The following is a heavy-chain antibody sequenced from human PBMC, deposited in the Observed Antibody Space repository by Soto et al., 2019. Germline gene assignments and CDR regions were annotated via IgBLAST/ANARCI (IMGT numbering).Heavy chain of an antibody. CDR3: ARQQHVDTAMAPYSRYGMDV. J-gene: IGHJ6*02. V-gene: IGHV1-8*01. CDR1: GYTFTSYD. CDR2: MNPNSGNT. Sequence: GASVKVSCKASGYTFTSYDINWVRQATGQGLEWMGWMNPNSGNTGYAQKFQGRVTMTRNTSISTAYMELSSLRSEDTAVYYCARQQHVDTAMAPYSRYGMDVWGQGTTVTVSS. D-gene: IGHD5-18*01.